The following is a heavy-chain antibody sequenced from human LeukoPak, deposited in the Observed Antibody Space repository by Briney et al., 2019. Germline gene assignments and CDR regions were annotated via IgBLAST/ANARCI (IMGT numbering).Heavy chain of an antibody. CDR1: GFTFSNAW. V-gene: IGHV3-15*01. Sequence: GGSLRLSCAASGFTFSNAWMSWVRQAPGKGLEWVGRTKSKTDGGTTDYAAPVKGRFTISRDDSKNTLYLQMNSLKTEDTAVYYCGAPGNYFDYWGQGTLVTVSS. J-gene: IGHJ4*02. CDR2: TKSKTDGGTT. CDR3: GAPGNYFDY. D-gene: IGHD1-14*01.